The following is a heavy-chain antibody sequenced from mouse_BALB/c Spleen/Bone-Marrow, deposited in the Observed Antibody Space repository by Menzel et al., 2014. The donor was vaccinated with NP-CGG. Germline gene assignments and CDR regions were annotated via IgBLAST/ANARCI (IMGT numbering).Heavy chain of an antibody. CDR3: ARSRLRGYYFDY. CDR2: ISSGSSTI. Sequence: EVNLVESGGGLVQPGGSRKLSCAASGFTFSSFGMHWVRQAPEKGLEWVAYISSGSSTIYYADTLKGRFTISRDNPKNTLFLQMTSLRSVDTAMYYCARSRLRGYYFDYWGQGTTLTVSS. V-gene: IGHV5-17*02. J-gene: IGHJ2*01. CDR1: GFTFSSFG. D-gene: IGHD3-2*02.